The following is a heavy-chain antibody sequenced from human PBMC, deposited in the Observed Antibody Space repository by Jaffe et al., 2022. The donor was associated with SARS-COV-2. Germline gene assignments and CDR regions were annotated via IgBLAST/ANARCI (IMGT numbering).Heavy chain of an antibody. CDR1: GFTFSSYW. CDR2: INQDGSEK. V-gene: IGHV3-7*01. CDR3: ARAPDGSGSSYYFDY. D-gene: IGHD3-10*01. Sequence: EVQLVESGGGLVQPGGSLRLSCAASGFTFSSYWMSWVRQAPGKGLEWVANINQDGSEKYYVDSVKGRFIISRDNAKNSLYLQMNSLRAEDTAMYYCARAPDGSGSSYYFDYWGQGTLVTVSS. J-gene: IGHJ4*02.